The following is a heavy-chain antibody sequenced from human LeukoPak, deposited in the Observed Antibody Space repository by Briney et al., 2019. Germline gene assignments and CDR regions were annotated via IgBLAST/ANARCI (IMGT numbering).Heavy chain of an antibody. CDR2: IYSGDTT. CDR1: GFTVSSNY. J-gene: IGHJ4*02. Sequence: GGSLRLSCAASGFTVSSNYMSWVRQAPGKGLEWVSVIYSGDTTYYADSVKGRFTISRDSSKNTLYLQMNSLRAEDTAVYYCARAYSFGYDSSGYYYAYWGQGTLVTVSS. CDR3: ARAYSFGYDSSGYYYAY. V-gene: IGHV3-53*01. D-gene: IGHD3-22*01.